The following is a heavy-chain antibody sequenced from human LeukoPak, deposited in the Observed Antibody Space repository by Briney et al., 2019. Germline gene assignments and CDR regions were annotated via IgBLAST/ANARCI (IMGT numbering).Heavy chain of an antibody. Sequence: VGSLRLSCAASGFTFSNYWMHWVRQAPGEGLVWVSRINSDGSTTSYASFVKGRFTISRDNAKNTLYLQMNSLRAEDTAVYYCARDTPSVGARQDALDIWGQGTMVTVSS. CDR3: ARDTPSVGARQDALDI. CDR1: GFTFSNYW. D-gene: IGHD6-6*01. J-gene: IGHJ3*02. CDR2: INSDGSTT. V-gene: IGHV3-74*01.